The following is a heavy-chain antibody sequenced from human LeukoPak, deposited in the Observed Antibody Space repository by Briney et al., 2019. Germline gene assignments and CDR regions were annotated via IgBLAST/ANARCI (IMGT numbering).Heavy chain of an antibody. V-gene: IGHV4-34*01. J-gene: IGHJ5*02. Sequence: SETLSLTCAVYGGSFSGYYWSWVRQPPGKGLEWIGEINHSGSTNYNPSLKSRVTTSVDTSKNQLSLELTSVTAADTAVYYCARGRTSNWFDPWGQGTLVTVSS. CDR1: GGSFSGYY. CDR3: ARGRTSNWFDP. D-gene: IGHD1-14*01. CDR2: INHSGST.